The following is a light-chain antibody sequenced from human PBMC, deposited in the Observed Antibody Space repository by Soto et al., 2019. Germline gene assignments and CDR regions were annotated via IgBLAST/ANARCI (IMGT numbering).Light chain of an antibody. J-gene: IGKJ4*01. CDR1: HSVSSH. V-gene: IGKV3D-15*01. Sequence: EIVMTQSPATLSVSPGERATLSCRASHSVSSHLAWYQQKPGQAPRLLIYGASTRATGISAMFSGSGSGTEFTLTISSLQSEDSAVYYCQQYDTWITFGGGTKVEIK. CDR2: GAS. CDR3: QQYDTWIT.